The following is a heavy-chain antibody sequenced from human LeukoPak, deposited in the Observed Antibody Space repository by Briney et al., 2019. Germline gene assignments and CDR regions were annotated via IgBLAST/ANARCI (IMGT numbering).Heavy chain of an antibody. J-gene: IGHJ4*02. Sequence: GGSLRLSCAASGFTFSNYAMSWVRQAPGKGLEWVSGISGSGGSTYYAESVKGRFTISRDNSKNTLYLQMNSLRAEDTALHYRAKWFGEPFFDYWGQGTLVTVSS. V-gene: IGHV3-23*01. CDR1: GFTFSNYA. CDR2: ISGSGGST. CDR3: AKWFGEPFFDY. D-gene: IGHD3-10*01.